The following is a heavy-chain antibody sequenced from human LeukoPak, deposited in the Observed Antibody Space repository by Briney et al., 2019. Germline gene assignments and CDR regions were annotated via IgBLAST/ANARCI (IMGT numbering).Heavy chain of an antibody. CDR3: ASGSHCDF. CDR2: IKPDGSVK. CDR1: GFTFSSNW. Sequence: GGSLRLSCAASGFTFSSNWMSWVRQVPGKGLEWVANIKPDGSVKQYAQSVKGRFTISRDNTRNSLDLQMSSLRAEDTAVYYCASGSHCDFWGQGTLVTDSS. V-gene: IGHV3-7*01. J-gene: IGHJ4*02.